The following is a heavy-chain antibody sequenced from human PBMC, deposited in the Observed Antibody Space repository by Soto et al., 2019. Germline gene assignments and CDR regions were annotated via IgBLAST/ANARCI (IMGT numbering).Heavy chain of an antibody. J-gene: IGHJ4*02. Sequence: GGSLRLSCADSGFTFSNAWMSWVRQAPGKGLEWVGRIKSKTDGGTTDYAAPVKGRFTISRDDSKNTLYLQMNSLKTEDTAVYYCTTDRLVGYCSSTSCYTTRIDYWGQGTLVTVSS. CDR1: GFTFSNAW. CDR2: IKSKTDGGTT. D-gene: IGHD2-2*02. CDR3: TTDRLVGYCSSTSCYTTRIDY. V-gene: IGHV3-15*01.